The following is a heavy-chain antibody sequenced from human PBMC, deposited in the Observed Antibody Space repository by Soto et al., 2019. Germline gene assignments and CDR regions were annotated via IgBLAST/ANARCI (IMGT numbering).Heavy chain of an antibody. CDR1: GYTFTSYD. CDR2: MNPNSGNT. Sequence: ASVKVSCKASGYTFTSYDINWVRQATGQGLERMGWMNPNSGNTGYAQKFQGRVTMTRNTSISTAYMELSSLRSEDTAVYYCARADYDFWSGYGPSNWFDPWGQGTLVTVSS. CDR3: ARADYDFWSGYGPSNWFDP. D-gene: IGHD3-3*01. J-gene: IGHJ5*02. V-gene: IGHV1-8*01.